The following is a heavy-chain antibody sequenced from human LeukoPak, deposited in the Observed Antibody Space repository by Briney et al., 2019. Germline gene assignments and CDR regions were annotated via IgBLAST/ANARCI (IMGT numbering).Heavy chain of an antibody. CDR2: INPNSGGT. CDR1: GYTFTGYY. Sequence: ASVNVSCKASGYTFTGYYMHWVRQAPGQGLEWMGWINPNSGGTNYAQKFQGRVTMTRDTSISTAYMELSRLRSDDTAVYYCARAPPPHIKWDYWGQGTLVTVSS. V-gene: IGHV1-2*02. J-gene: IGHJ4*02. D-gene: IGHD2-21*01. CDR3: ARAPPPHIKWDY.